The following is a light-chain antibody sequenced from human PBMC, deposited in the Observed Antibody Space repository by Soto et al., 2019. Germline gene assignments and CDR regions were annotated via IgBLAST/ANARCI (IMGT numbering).Light chain of an antibody. CDR3: QFYGDPPKT. Sequence: EIVLTQSPGTLSLSPGERGTLSCRASQSVSSNFLAWYQQKPGQAPRLLIFDASTRATGIPDRFTGRGSGTDFTLTIGRLEPEDFAVYYCQFYGDPPKTFGQGTKVDIK. CDR2: DAS. CDR1: QSVSSNF. V-gene: IGKV3-20*01. J-gene: IGKJ1*01.